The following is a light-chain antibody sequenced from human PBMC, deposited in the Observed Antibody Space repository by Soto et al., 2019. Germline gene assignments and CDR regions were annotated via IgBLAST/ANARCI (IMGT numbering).Light chain of an antibody. CDR1: QSLLNSDGMTY. Sequence: IVMTQSPLSLSVTPGQPASISCKTSQSLLNSDGMTYLSWFLQKPGQPPQLLIYEVFNRFSGVPDRVSGSGSGTDFTLKISRVDPEDVGVYFCMQTSQFPFIFGPGTKVGI. CDR3: MQTSQFPFI. V-gene: IGKV2D-29*01. J-gene: IGKJ3*01. CDR2: EVF.